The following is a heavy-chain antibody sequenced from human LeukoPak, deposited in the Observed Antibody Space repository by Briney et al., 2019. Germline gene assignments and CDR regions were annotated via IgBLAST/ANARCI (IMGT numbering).Heavy chain of an antibody. CDR2: IKQDGSEK. CDR3: AKADVGRAGSWRYYDILTGYSDKYYFDY. D-gene: IGHD3-9*01. V-gene: IGHV3-7*03. Sequence: GGSLRLSCAASGFTFSSYWMSWVRQAPGKGLEWVANIKQDGSEKYYVDSVKGRFTISRDNSKNTLYLQMNSLRAEDTAVYYCAKADVGRAGSWRYYDILTGYSDKYYFDYWGQGTLVTVSS. CDR1: GFTFSSYW. J-gene: IGHJ4*02.